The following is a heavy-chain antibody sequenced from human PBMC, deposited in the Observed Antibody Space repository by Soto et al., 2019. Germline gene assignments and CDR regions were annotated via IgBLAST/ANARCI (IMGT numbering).Heavy chain of an antibody. CDR3: SADLPDWGAYAFDY. J-gene: IGHJ4*02. Sequence: EVQLVESGGGLVEPGGSLRLSCAASGFTFNGAWMNWVRQAPGKGLEWVGRVKSKVDGGSIDYAAPVRGRFTISRDDSRNTVDPQMNSLSAEDSAMYYCSADLPDWGAYAFDYWGQGTLVTVSS. CDR2: VKSKVDGGSI. V-gene: IGHV3-15*07. D-gene: IGHD3-16*01. CDR1: GFTFNGAW.